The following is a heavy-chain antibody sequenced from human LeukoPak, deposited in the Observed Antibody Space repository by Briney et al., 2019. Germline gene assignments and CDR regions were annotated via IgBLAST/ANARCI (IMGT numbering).Heavy chain of an antibody. V-gene: IGHV5-10-1*01. CDR2: IDPSDSYT. CDR1: GYSFTSYW. Sequence: GESLKISCKGSGYSFTSYWISGVRQMPGKGLEWMGRIDPSDSYTNYSPSFQGHVTISADKSISTAYLQWSSLKASDTAMYYCARDYGDYFDYWGQGTLVTVSS. J-gene: IGHJ4*02. D-gene: IGHD4-17*01. CDR3: ARDYGDYFDY.